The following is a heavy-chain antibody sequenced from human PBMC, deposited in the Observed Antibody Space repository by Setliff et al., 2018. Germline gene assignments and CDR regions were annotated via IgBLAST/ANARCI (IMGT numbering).Heavy chain of an antibody. CDR1: GGSITSGSYY. CDR3: ARDNTIVGATDY. Sequence: PSETLSLTCAVSGGSITSGSYYWSWIRQPAGEGLEWIGRLHTSGTTVYNPSLKGRVTISADTSTNHFSLKLTSVTAAETAVYYCARDNTIVGATDYWGQGALVTVSS. J-gene: IGHJ4*02. CDR2: LHTSGTT. D-gene: IGHD1-26*01. V-gene: IGHV4-61*02.